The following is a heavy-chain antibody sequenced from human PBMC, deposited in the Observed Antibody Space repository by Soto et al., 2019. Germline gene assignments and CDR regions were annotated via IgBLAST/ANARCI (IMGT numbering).Heavy chain of an antibody. D-gene: IGHD7-27*01. CDR3: ARVDSSTSWGYYGMDV. CDR2: MNPNSGNT. V-gene: IGHV1-8*01. J-gene: IGHJ6*02. Sequence: QVQLVQSGAEVKKPGASVKVSCKASGYTFTSYDINWVRQATGQGLEWMGWMNPNSGNTGYAQKFQGRVTMTRNTSISTAYMELSILRSEDTAVYYCARVDSSTSWGYYGMDVCGQGTTVTFSS. CDR1: GYTFTSYD.